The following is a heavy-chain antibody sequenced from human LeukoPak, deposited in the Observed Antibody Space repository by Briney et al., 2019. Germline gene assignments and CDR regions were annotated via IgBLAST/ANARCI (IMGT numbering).Heavy chain of an antibody. V-gene: IGHV4-34*01. Sequence: SETLSLTCAVYGGSFSGFYGSWIRHPPGKGLERIGDINHSGGTNYIPSLKSRVTISVDTSKKQFSLKLTSVTAADTAVYYCARHRRIPAAGIRGYDYGGQGILVTVSS. J-gene: IGHJ4*02. CDR1: GGSFSGFY. D-gene: IGHD6-13*01. CDR2: INHSGGT. CDR3: ARHRRIPAAGIRGYDY.